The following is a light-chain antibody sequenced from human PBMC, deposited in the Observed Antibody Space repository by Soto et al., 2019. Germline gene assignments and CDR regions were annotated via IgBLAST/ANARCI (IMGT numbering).Light chain of an antibody. Sequence: DIVMTQSPLSLPVTPGEPASISCRSSHSVLHSNGYNYLDWYLQKPGQSPQLLIYLGSNRASGVPDRFSGSGSGTDFTLKISRVEAEDVGVYYCMQGTHWPITFGQGTRLEIK. CDR3: MQGTHWPIT. J-gene: IGKJ5*01. CDR1: HSVLHSNGYNY. CDR2: LGS. V-gene: IGKV2-28*01.